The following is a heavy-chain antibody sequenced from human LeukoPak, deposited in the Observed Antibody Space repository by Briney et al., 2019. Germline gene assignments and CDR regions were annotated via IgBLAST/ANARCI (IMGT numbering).Heavy chain of an antibody. D-gene: IGHD3-3*01. CDR1: GFTFTDWY. V-gene: IGHV3-11*06. CDR2: ISSSSSDI. CDR3: VKSGGRSGGN. Sequence: PGGSLRLSCAASGFTFTDWYMSWIRQAPGKGLQWLSYISSSSSDISYADSVRGRFTISRDNAKKSVYLQMNSLRGEDTAIYYCVKSGGRSGGNWGQGTLVTVSS. J-gene: IGHJ4*02.